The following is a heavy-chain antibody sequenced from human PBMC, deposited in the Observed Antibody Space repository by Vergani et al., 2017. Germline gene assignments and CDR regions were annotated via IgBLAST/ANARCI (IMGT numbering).Heavy chain of an antibody. CDR2: IFTSGST. D-gene: IGHD4-23*01. CDR3: ARNSRGTASCSFDV. V-gene: IGHV4-61*02. Sequence: QVQLQESGPGLVKPSQTLSLTCTVSGDSISSGLYYWSWIRQSAGKGLEWIGRIFTSGSTDYNPSLTSRFTISVDTSHNQFSLKLSSVTAADPAVYYCARNSRGTASCSFDVWGHGTTVIVSS. J-gene: IGHJ3*01. CDR1: GDSISSGLYY.